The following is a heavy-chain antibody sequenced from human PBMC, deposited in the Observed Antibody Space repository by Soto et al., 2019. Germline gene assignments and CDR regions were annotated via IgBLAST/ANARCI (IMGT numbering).Heavy chain of an antibody. J-gene: IGHJ6*02. CDR3: VRGVLGPGDYYYGMDV. Sequence: PGGSLRLSCTASGFTFNSYDMHWVRQATGKGLEWLSGIGAAGDTYYPGAVNGRFTISRDNARNSLYLQMNSLSAADTAVYYCVRGVLGPGDYYYGMDVWGQGTTVTVS. CDR1: GFTFNSYD. V-gene: IGHV3-13*01. CDR2: IGAAGDT. D-gene: IGHD2-8*02.